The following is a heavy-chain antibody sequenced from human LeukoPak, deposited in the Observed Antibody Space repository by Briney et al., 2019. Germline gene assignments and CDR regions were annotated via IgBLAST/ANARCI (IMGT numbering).Heavy chain of an antibody. CDR2: IRYDGSNK. J-gene: IGHJ6*03. V-gene: IGHV3-30*02. Sequence: PGGSLRLSCAASGFTFSSYGMHWVRQAPGKGLEWVAFIRYDGSNKYYADSVKGRFTISRDNSKNTLYLQMNSLRVEDTAVYYCAKDLPRYYDFWSGTTGMDVWGKGTTVTVSS. CDR1: GFTFSSYG. D-gene: IGHD3-3*01. CDR3: AKDLPRYYDFWSGTTGMDV.